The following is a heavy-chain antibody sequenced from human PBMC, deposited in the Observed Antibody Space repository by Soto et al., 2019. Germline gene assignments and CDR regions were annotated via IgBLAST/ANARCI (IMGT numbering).Heavy chain of an antibody. D-gene: IGHD6-13*01. J-gene: IGHJ4*02. V-gene: IGHV4-59*01. CDR3: ARLTYRSSWYLHFDY. CDR2: IYYSGST. Sequence: PSETLSLTCTVSGGSISSYYWSWIRQPPGKGLEWIGYIYYSGSTNYNPSLKSRVTISVDTSKNQFSLKLSSVTAADTAVYYCARLTYRSSWYLHFDYWGQGTLVTVSS. CDR1: GGSISSYY.